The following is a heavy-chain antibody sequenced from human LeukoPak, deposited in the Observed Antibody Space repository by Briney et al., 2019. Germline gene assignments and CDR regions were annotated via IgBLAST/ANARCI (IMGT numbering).Heavy chain of an antibody. CDR2: INSSNGNT. D-gene: IGHD5-24*01. Sequence: ASVKVSCKASGYTFTSFPMHWVRQAPGQRLEWMGWINSSNGNTRYSQAFQGRVSFTTDTSANIAYMELSYLRSEDMAVYFCAREGRWLQLPAFDIWGQGTMVTVSS. V-gene: IGHV1-3*03. CDR3: AREGRWLQLPAFDI. CDR1: GYTFTSFP. J-gene: IGHJ3*02.